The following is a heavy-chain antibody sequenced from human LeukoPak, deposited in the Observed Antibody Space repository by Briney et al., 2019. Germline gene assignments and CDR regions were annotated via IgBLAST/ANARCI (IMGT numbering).Heavy chain of an antibody. J-gene: IGHJ4*02. Sequence: TGGSLRLSCAASGFTFDDYAMHWVRQAQGKGLEWVSGTSWNSGSIGYADSVKGRFTISRDNAKNSLYLQMNSLRAEDTALYYCAKDNDSSGYEIDYWGQGTLVTVSS. CDR3: AKDNDSSGYEIDY. CDR2: TSWNSGSI. V-gene: IGHV3-9*01. D-gene: IGHD3-22*01. CDR1: GFTFDDYA.